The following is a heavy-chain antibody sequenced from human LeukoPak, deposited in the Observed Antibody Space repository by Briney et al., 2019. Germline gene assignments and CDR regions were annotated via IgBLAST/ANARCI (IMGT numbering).Heavy chain of an antibody. CDR3: ARGWRGDHFDY. CDR1: GDSMSTSY. J-gene: IGHJ4*02. CDR2: FYHSGT. Sequence: SETLSLTCTVSGDSMSTSYWSWIRQPLGKGLEWIGYFYHSGTDYNPSLKSRVTISGDMSNNQFSLKLSSVTAADTAIYYCARGWRGDHFDYWGLGTLVSVSS. D-gene: IGHD3-16*01. V-gene: IGHV4-59*01.